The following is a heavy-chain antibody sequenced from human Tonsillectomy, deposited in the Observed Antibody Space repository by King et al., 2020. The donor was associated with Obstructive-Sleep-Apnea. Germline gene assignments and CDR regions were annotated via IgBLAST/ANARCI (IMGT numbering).Heavy chain of an antibody. CDR3: ARQANSYLTLGWFDP. CDR2: IYSRGTT. D-gene: IGHD1-26*01. Sequence: VQLQESGPGLVKPSETLSLTCTVSGGAIRGDYCSWIRQPPGKGIEWIAYIYSRGTTNLNPSLKRRVTISVYTSKNLFSLMLYSVPAADTAVYYCARQANSYLTLGWFDPWGQGTLVTVSS. V-gene: IGHV4-59*01. J-gene: IGHJ5*02. CDR1: GGAIRGDY.